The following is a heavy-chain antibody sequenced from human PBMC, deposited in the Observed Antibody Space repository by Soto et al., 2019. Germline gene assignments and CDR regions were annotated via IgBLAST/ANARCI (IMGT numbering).Heavy chain of an antibody. CDR2: FSRSNGVA. Sequence: EVQMLESGGYLVQPGGSLRVSCASGFTFSHYTMAWVRQAPGKGLVRVSGFSRSNGVAYYADSVKGRSTIFRDNSKNTVFLQMNSLRAEDTAVYYCANGGLHGSIDGGLSYFHHWDQGTLVTVSS. CDR3: ANGGLHGSIDGGLSYFHH. CDR1: GFTFSHYT. J-gene: IGHJ4*02. V-gene: IGHV3-23*01. D-gene: IGHD2-15*01.